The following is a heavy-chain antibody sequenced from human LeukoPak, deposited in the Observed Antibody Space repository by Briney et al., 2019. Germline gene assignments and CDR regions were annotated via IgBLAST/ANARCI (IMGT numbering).Heavy chain of an antibody. V-gene: IGHV3-74*01. J-gene: IGHJ4*02. D-gene: IGHD4-17*01. CDR2: INSDGSST. Sequence: GGSLRLSCAASGFTFSSYWMHWVRQAPGKGLVWVSRINSDGSSTSYADSVKGRFTISRDNAKNTLYLQMNSLRAEDTAVYYCAKDRRYDYGDRLFDYWGQGTLVTVSS. CDR3: AKDRRYDYGDRLFDY. CDR1: GFTFSSYW.